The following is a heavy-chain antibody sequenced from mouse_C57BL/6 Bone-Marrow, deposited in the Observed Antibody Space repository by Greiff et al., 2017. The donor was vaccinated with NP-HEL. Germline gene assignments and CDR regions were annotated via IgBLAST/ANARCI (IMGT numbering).Heavy chain of an antibody. D-gene: IGHD1-1*01. Sequence: QVQLQQPGAELVMPGASVKLSCKASGYTFTSYWMHWVKQRPGQGLEWIGEIDPSDSYTNYNQKFKGKSTLTVDKSSSTAYLQLSSLTSEDSAVYYCARRATVVAPYFDVWGTGTTVTVSS. V-gene: IGHV1-69*01. CDR2: IDPSDSYT. CDR3: ARRATVVAPYFDV. J-gene: IGHJ1*03. CDR1: GYTFTSYW.